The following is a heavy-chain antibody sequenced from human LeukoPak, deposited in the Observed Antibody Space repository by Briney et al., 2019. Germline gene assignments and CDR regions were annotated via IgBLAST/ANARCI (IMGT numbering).Heavy chain of an antibody. V-gene: IGHV4-39*07. Sequence: SETLSLTCTVSGGSISSSSYYWGWIRQPPGKGLEWIGSIYYSGSTYYNPSLKSRVTISVDTSKNQFSLKLSSVTAADTAVYYCAREEVAAGTGYGMDVWGQGTTVTVSS. J-gene: IGHJ6*02. CDR3: AREEVAAGTGYGMDV. CDR1: GGSISSSSYY. D-gene: IGHD6-13*01. CDR2: IYYSGST.